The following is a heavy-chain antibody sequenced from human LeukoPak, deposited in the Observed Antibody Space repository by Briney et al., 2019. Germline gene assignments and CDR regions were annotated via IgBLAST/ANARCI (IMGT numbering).Heavy chain of an antibody. CDR2: ISYDGTNK. CDR3: AKDYGYCSGGSCYSFDY. J-gene: IGHJ4*02. Sequence: GGSLRLSCAASGFTFSSYGMHWVRQAPGKGLECVAVISYDGTNKYYADSVKGRFTISRDNSKNTLYLQMNSLRAEDTAVYYCAKDYGYCSGGSCYSFDYWGQGTLVTVSS. D-gene: IGHD2-15*01. V-gene: IGHV3-30*18. CDR1: GFTFSSYG.